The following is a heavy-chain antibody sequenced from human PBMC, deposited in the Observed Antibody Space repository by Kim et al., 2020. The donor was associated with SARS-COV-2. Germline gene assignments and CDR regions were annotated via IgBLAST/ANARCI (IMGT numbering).Heavy chain of an antibody. D-gene: IGHD3-3*01. CDR3: ARIGSDFWSGYYSLGPTLPRLGFDY. J-gene: IGHJ4*02. CDR1: GGSISSSSYY. Sequence: SETLSLTCTVSGGSISSSSYYWGWIRQPPGKGLEWIGSIYYSGSTYYNPSLKSRVTISVDTSKNQFSLKLSSVTAADTAVYYCARIGSDFWSGYYSLGPTLPRLGFDYWGQGTLVTVSS. V-gene: IGHV4-39*01. CDR2: IYYSGST.